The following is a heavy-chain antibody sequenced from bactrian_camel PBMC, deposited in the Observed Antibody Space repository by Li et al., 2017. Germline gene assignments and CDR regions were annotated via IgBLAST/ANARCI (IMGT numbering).Heavy chain of an antibody. CDR2: ISSDGST. J-gene: IGHJ4*01. V-gene: IGHV3S55*01. CDR3: AAGTYCIRSSSWYSPQNFNY. CDR1: GITYDDSD. D-gene: IGHD6*01. Sequence: VESGGGSVQAGGSLRLSCTASGITYDDSDMGWYRQAPGNECELVSTISSDGSTYYADSVKGRFTISEDNAKNTVYLQMNSLKPEDTAIYYCAAGTYCIRSSSWYSPQNFNYWSQGTQVTVS.